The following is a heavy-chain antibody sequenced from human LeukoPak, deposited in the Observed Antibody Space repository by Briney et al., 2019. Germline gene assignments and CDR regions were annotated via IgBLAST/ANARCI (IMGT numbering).Heavy chain of an antibody. Sequence: SETLSLTCAVSGGSTSSSNWWSWVRQPPGKGLEWIGEIYHSGSTNYNPSLKSRVTISVDKSKNQFSLKLSSVTAADTAVYYCASVDDSSGYYPFDYWGQGTLVTVSS. V-gene: IGHV4-4*02. CDR1: GGSTSSSNW. CDR2: IYHSGST. J-gene: IGHJ4*02. CDR3: ASVDDSSGYYPFDY. D-gene: IGHD3-22*01.